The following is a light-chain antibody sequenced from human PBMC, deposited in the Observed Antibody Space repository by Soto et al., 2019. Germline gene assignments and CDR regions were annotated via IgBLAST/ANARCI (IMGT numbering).Light chain of an antibody. V-gene: IGKV3-15*01. J-gene: IGKJ1*01. CDR2: DAS. CDR1: QSVGSN. CDR3: QQYGTSPRT. Sequence: EIVLTQSPLTLSASPGDRAIFSCRASQSVGSNIAWYQQKPGQSPRLLVYDASTRATAIPARFSGSGSGTEFTLTISRLEPEDLAVYYCQQYGTSPRTFCQGTKVDVK.